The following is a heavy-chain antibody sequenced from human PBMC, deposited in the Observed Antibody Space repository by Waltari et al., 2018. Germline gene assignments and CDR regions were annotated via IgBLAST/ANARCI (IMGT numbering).Heavy chain of an antibody. CDR3: ARDWRFYGMDV. Sequence: QVQLVQSGAEVKKPGSSVKVSCKASAGTFSSYSISWVRQAPGQVLEWMVGIIPIFGTANYAQKFQGRVTITADESTSTAYMELSSLRSEDTAVYYCARDWRFYGMDVWGQGTTVTVSS. CDR1: AGTFSSYS. V-gene: IGHV1-69*01. D-gene: IGHD3-3*01. CDR2: IIPIFGTA. J-gene: IGHJ6*02.